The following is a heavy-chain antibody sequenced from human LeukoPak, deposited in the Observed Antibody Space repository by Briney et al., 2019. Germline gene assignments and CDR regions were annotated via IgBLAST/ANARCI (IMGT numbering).Heavy chain of an antibody. Sequence: GGSLRLSCAASGFTFSSYSMNWVRQAPGKGLEWVSSISSSSSYIYYADSVKGRFTISRDNAKNSLYLQMNSLRAEDTAVYYCAKDMITFGGVIVKGPVDYWGQGTLVTVSS. J-gene: IGHJ4*02. D-gene: IGHD3-16*02. CDR3: AKDMITFGGVIVKGPVDY. CDR1: GFTFSSYS. V-gene: IGHV3-21*01. CDR2: ISSSSSYI.